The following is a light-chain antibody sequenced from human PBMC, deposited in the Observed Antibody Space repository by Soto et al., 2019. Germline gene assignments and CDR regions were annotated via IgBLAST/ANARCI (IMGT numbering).Light chain of an antibody. Sequence: DIQMTQAPSTLSASVGDRVTITCRASQSIISLLAWYQQKPGEAPKLLIYKASSLESGVPSRFSGSGSGTEFTLTISSLQPDDFATYYCQQYNSYGTFGQGTKVDIK. CDR1: QSIISL. CDR2: KAS. CDR3: QQYNSYGT. J-gene: IGKJ1*01. V-gene: IGKV1-5*03.